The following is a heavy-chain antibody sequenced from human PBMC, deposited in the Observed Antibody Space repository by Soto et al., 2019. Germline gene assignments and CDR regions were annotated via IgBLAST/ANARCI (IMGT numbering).Heavy chain of an antibody. CDR1: GYTFTSYD. V-gene: IGHV1-8*01. CDR3: ARCLVTRSITIFGVVRGYMDV. D-gene: IGHD3-3*01. CDR2: MNPNSGNT. Sequence: ASVKVSCKASGYTFTSYDINWVRQATGQGLEWMGWMNPNSGNTGYAQKFQGRVTMTRNTSISTAYMELSSLRSEDTAVYYCARCLVTRSITIFGVVRGYMDVWGKGTTVTVSS. J-gene: IGHJ6*03.